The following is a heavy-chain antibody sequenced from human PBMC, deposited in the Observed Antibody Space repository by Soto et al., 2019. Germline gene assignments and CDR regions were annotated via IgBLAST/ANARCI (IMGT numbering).Heavy chain of an antibody. CDR3: ARDSTHDSSLYYYYGMDV. J-gene: IGHJ6*02. D-gene: IGHD3-22*01. CDR1: GGTFSSYA. V-gene: IGHV1-69*13. CDR2: IIPIFGTA. Sequence: SVKVSCKASGGTFSSYAISWVRQAPGQGLEWMGGIIPIFGTANYAQKFQGRVTTTADESTSTAYMELSSLRSEDTAVYYCARDSTHDSSLYYYYGMDVWGQGTTVTVSS.